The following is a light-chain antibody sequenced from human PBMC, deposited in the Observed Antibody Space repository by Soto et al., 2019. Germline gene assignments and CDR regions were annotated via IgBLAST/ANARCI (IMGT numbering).Light chain of an antibody. CDR3: AAWDDSLNGYV. Sequence: QSVLTQPPSASGTPGQRVTISCSGSSSNIGSNTVNWYQQLPGTAPKLLIYSNNQRPSAVPDRFSGSKSGTSASLAISGLQSEDEAAYYCAAWDDSLNGYVFGTGTKLTVL. V-gene: IGLV1-44*01. J-gene: IGLJ1*01. CDR1: SSNIGSNT. CDR2: SNN.